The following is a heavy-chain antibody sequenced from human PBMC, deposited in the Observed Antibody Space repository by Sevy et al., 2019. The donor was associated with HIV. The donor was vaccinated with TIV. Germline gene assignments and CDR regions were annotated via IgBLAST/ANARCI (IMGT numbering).Heavy chain of an antibody. CDR2: ISGSGGRT. CDR1: GFTFSSYA. V-gene: IGHV3-23*01. D-gene: IGHD3-22*01. J-gene: IGHJ4*02. Sequence: GGSLRLSCAASGFTFSSYAMSWVRQAPGKGLEWVSGISGSGGRTYYADSVKGRFTISRDNSKNTLYLQMKSLRAEDTAVYYCANLGTSYYESSSYYYQAPFDYWGQGTLVIVSS. CDR3: ANLGTSYYESSSYYYQAPFDY.